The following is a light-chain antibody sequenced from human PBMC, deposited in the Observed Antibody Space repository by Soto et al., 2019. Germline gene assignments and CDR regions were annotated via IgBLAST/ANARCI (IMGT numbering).Light chain of an antibody. V-gene: IGLV2-23*01. CDR3: CSYAGSTTFYV. J-gene: IGLJ1*01. CDR1: SSDVGSYNL. CDR2: EGS. Sequence: ALAQPASVSGSPGQSITISCTGTSSDVGSYNLVSWYQHHPGKAPKLMIYEGSKRPSGVSNRFSGSKSGNTASLTISGLQAEDEADYYCCSYAGSTTFYVFGTGTKVTVL.